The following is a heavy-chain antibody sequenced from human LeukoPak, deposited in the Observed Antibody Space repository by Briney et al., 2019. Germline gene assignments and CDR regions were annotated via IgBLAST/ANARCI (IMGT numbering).Heavy chain of an antibody. CDR3: ASSIAARKGFDY. J-gene: IGHJ4*02. V-gene: IGHV4-59*01. CDR2: IYYSGST. CDR1: GGSISSYY. Sequence: PSETLSLTCTVSGGSISSYYWSWIRQPPGKGLEWIGYIYYSGSTNYNPSLKSRVTISVDTSKNQFSLKPSSVTAADTAVYYCASSIAARKGFDYWGQGTLVTVSS. D-gene: IGHD6-6*01.